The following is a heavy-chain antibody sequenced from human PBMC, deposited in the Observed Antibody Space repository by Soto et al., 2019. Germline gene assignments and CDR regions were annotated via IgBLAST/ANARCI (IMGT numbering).Heavy chain of an antibody. CDR1: GFTFSSYA. CDR2: ISGSGGST. CDR3: AKTTRPGWTTVTTKGRTGYYYYGMDV. D-gene: IGHD4-17*01. Sequence: GGSLRLSCAASGFTFSSYAMSWVRQAPGKGLEWVSAISGSGGSTYYADSVKGRFTISRDNSKNTLYLQMNSLRAEDTAVYYCAKTTRPGWTTVTTKGRTGYYYYGMDVWGQGTTVTVSS. J-gene: IGHJ6*02. V-gene: IGHV3-23*01.